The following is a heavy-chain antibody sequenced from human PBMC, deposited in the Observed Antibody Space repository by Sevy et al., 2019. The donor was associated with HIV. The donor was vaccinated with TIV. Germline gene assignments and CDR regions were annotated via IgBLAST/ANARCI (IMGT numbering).Heavy chain of an antibody. Sequence: SETLSHTCTVSGISISNYYWTWIRQPPGKGLEWIGYIYYTGSSDSNPSLKSRVTTSVDTSKNQFSLKLSSVTAADTAIYYCARGGPNQQQLDYFDSWGQGILVTVSS. J-gene: IGHJ4*02. CDR3: ARGGPNQQQLDYFDS. D-gene: IGHD6-13*01. CDR2: IYYTGSS. V-gene: IGHV4-59*01. CDR1: GISISNYY.